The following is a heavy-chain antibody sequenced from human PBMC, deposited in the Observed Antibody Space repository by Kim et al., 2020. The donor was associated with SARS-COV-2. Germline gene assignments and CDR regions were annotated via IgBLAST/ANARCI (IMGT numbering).Heavy chain of an antibody. CDR3: TRDEDLSMAGTNDD. J-gene: IGHJ4*02. D-gene: IGHD6-19*01. Sequence: ADSVKGRSTNSRDNTTNTLSLQMSSLRAEDTAIYYCTRDEDLSMAGTNDDWGQGTLVTVSS. V-gene: IGHV3-66*01.